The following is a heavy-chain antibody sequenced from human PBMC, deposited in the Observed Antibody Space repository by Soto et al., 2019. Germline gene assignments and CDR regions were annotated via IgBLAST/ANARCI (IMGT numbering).Heavy chain of an antibody. V-gene: IGHV3-30*18. J-gene: IGHJ4*02. CDR3: AKGGGSARDLDY. D-gene: IGHD1-26*01. CDR2: TSYDGNNK. CDR1: GFTFGNYG. Sequence: PGGSLRLSCTGSGFTFGNYGMHWVRQAPGKGLEWVASTSYDGNNKYYADSLKGRFTISRDNSKKMVYLQMTSLGPEDTAVYYCAKGGGSARDLDYWGQGALVTVSS.